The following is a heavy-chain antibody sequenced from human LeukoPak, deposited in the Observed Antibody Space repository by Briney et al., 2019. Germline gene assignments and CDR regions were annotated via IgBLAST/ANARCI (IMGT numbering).Heavy chain of an antibody. V-gene: IGHV4-4*07. Sequence: SETLSLTCTVSGGSISIYYWSWIRQPAGKGLEWIGRIYTSGSTNYNPSLKSRVTMSVDTSKNQFSLKLSSVTAADTAVYYCARGGHSGWYKGYNWFDPWGQGTLVTVSS. CDR2: IYTSGST. CDR3: ARGGHSGWYKGYNWFDP. J-gene: IGHJ5*02. CDR1: GGSISIYY. D-gene: IGHD6-19*01.